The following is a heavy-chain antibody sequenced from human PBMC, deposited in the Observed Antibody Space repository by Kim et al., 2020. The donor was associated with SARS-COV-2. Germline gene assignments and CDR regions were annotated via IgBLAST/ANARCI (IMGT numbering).Heavy chain of an antibody. CDR3: ARMMGLLNYDY. CDR2: INHSGST. V-gene: IGHV4-34*01. Sequence: SETLSLTCAVYGGSFSGYYWSWIRQPPGKGLEWIGEINHSGSTNYNPSLKSRVTISVDTSKNQFSLKLSSVTAADTAVYYCARMMGLLNYDYWGQGTLVT. J-gene: IGHJ4*02. D-gene: IGHD3-16*01. CDR1: GGSFSGYY.